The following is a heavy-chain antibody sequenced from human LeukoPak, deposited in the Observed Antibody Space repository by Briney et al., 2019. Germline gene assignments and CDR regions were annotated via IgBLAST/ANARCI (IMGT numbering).Heavy chain of an antibody. D-gene: IGHD1-26*01. CDR3: ARGARGSYSY. J-gene: IGHJ4*02. CDR1: GASITSYY. CDR2: IFYSGST. V-gene: IGHV4-59*08. Sequence: PSETLSLTCTVSGASITSYYWSWIRQPPGKGLEWIGYIFYSGSTNYNPSLKSRVTISVDTSKNQFSLNLSSVTAADTAVYYCARGARGSYSYWGQGTLVTVSS.